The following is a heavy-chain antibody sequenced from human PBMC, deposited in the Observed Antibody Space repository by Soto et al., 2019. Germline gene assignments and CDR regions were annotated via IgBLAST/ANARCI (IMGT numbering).Heavy chain of an antibody. Sequence: EVQLVESGGGLVQPGGSLRLSCAASGFTFSSYWMHWVRQDPEKGLVWVSRINGDGISTSYADSVKGRFTISRDNAKDTPSPHMSTPGAEDSAVHACASISQGTDCRGGNCYSAYWGQGTLVTFSS. CDR2: INGDGIST. V-gene: IGHV3-74*01. D-gene: IGHD2-15*01. J-gene: IGHJ1*01. CDR1: GFTFSSYW. CDR3: ASISQGTDCRGGNCYSAY.